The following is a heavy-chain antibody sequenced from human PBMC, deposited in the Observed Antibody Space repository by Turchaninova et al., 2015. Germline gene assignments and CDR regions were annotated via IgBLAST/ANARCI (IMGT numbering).Heavy chain of an antibody. J-gene: IGHJ4*02. Sequence: QLQLQESGPGLVTPSETVSLTCTLSGGSISSISADWVWIRQPPGKGVEWIGVIYYSGSTYCNPSLTSRVTISVDTSKTQFSLKLSSVTAADTAVYYCARLHSSSWYVDYWGQGTLVTVSS. CDR1: GGSISSISAD. V-gene: IGHV4-39*01. D-gene: IGHD6-13*01. CDR2: IYYSGST. CDR3: ARLHSSSWYVDY.